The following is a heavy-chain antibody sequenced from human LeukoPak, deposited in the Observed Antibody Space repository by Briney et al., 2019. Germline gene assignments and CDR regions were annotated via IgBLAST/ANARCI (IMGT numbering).Heavy chain of an antibody. D-gene: IGHD3-22*01. Sequence: GGSLRPSCAASGFTCSIYEMNWVRQAPGKGREWVSYISSSGSNIYYADSVKGRFTIYRDNAKNSLYLQMNSLRAEDTAVYYCARATYYYDSSGYYNYYYYMDVWGKGTTVTVSS. J-gene: IGHJ6*03. CDR1: GFTCSIYE. V-gene: IGHV3-48*03. CDR2: ISSSGSNI. CDR3: ARATYYYDSSGYYNYYYYMDV.